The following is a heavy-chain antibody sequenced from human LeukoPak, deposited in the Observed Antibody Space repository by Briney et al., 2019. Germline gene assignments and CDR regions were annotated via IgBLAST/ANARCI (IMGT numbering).Heavy chain of an antibody. CDR3: AGPFLAGGYYMDV. D-gene: IGHD2/OR15-2a*01. V-gene: IGHV3-30*04. J-gene: IGHJ6*03. CDR2: ISYDGSNK. CDR1: GFTFRSYA. Sequence: GGSLRLSCAASGFTFRSYAMHWVRQAPGKGLEWVALISYDGSNKYYADSVKGRFTISRDNSKNTLFLQMNSLRADDTAVYYCAGPFLAGGYYMDVWGKGTTVSVSS.